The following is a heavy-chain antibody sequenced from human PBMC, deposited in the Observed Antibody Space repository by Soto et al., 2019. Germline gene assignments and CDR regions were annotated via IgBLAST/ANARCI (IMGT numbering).Heavy chain of an antibody. V-gene: IGHV4-34*01. Sequence: ETLSLTCGVYGGSFRGSYWSWIRQPPGKGLEWMGEINDSGSTNYNPSLKSRITISEDTSTNQFSLNLRSVTAADTAVYYCASGRGSENYWGQGTLVTVSS. CDR2: INDSGST. CDR1: GGSFRGSY. J-gene: IGHJ4*02. CDR3: ASGRGSENY. D-gene: IGHD3-10*01.